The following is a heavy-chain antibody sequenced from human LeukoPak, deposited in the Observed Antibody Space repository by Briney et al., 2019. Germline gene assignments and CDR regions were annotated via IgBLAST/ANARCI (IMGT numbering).Heavy chain of an antibody. CDR3: ARELVSSGTGYFDL. J-gene: IGHJ2*01. D-gene: IGHD3-10*02. CDR2: INTDGSRT. Sequence: GGSLRLSCVASGFTFSNYWMYWVRQAPGKGLVWVSRINTDGSRTDYADSVKGRFTISRDNAKNTLYLQMNSLRAEDTAVYYCARELVSSGTGYFDLWGRGTLVTVSS. CDR1: GFTFSNYW. V-gene: IGHV3-74*01.